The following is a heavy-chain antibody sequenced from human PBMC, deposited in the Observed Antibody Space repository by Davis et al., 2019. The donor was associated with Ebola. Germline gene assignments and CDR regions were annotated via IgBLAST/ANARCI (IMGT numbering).Heavy chain of an antibody. V-gene: IGHV3-30-3*01. D-gene: IGHD1-26*01. CDR3: ARAGGSYNYYYGMDV. Sequence: GESLKISCAASGFTFSSYAMHWVRQAPGKGLEWVAVISSDGSNKYYADSVKGRFTISRDDSRNTLYLQMNSLRPEDTAVYYCARAGGSYNYYYGMDVWGQGTRVTVSS. J-gene: IGHJ6*01. CDR2: ISSDGSNK. CDR1: GFTFSSYA.